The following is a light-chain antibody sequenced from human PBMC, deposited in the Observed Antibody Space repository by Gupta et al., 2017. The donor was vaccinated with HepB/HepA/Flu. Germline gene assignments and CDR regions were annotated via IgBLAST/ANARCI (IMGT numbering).Light chain of an antibody. J-gene: IGLJ3*02. V-gene: IGLV1-47*01. Sequence: QSVLTQPPSASGTPGQRVTISCSGSSSNIGINSVYWYQQLPGTAPKLLIHRNNQRPSGVPDRFSGSKSGTSASLAISGLRSEDEADYYCATWDGSLSAWVFGGGTKLTVL. CDR2: RNN. CDR1: SSNIGINS. CDR3: ATWDGSLSAWV.